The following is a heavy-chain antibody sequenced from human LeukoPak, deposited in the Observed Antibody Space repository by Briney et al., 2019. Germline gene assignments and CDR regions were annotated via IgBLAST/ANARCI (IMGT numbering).Heavy chain of an antibody. CDR1: GITFSSYG. V-gene: IGHV3-53*01. J-gene: IGHJ4*02. CDR2: IYSGGST. Sequence: GGTLRLSCVASGITFSSYGMSWVRQAPGKGLEWVSVIYSGGSTYYADSVKGRFTISRDNSKNTLYLQMNSLRAEDTAVYYCATFHYGYNSFWDYWGQGTLVTVSS. D-gene: IGHD5-24*01. CDR3: ATFHYGYNSFWDY.